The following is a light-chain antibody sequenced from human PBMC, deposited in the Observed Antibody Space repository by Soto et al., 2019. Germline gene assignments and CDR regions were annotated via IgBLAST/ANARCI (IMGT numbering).Light chain of an antibody. V-gene: IGLV2-8*01. J-gene: IGLJ1*01. Sequence: QSVLTQPPSASGSPGQSVTISCTGTSSDVGGYNYVSWYQQHPGKAPKLMIYEVSKRPSGVPDRVSGSKSGNTASLTVSGLQAEDEAHYYCSSYAGSNNFVFGTGTKLTVL. CDR2: EVS. CDR3: SSYAGSNNFV. CDR1: SSDVGGYNY.